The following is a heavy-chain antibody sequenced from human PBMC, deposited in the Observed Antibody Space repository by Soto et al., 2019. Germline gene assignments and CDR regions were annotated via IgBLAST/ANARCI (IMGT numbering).Heavy chain of an antibody. D-gene: IGHD6-6*01. J-gene: IGHJ6*02. Sequence: GGSLRLSCAAAGFDFEDYAMHWVRQVPGKGLEWVSLTNSDGTDSYYMDSVKGRFTISRDNAKSTLYLQMDRLRPEDTAVYYCARNESSNLYGMDVWGQGTTVTVSS. CDR1: GFDFEDYA. CDR2: TNSDGTDS. CDR3: ARNESSNLYGMDV. V-gene: IGHV3-43D*04.